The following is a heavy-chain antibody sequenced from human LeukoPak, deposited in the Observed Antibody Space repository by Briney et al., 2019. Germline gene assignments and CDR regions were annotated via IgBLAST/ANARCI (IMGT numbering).Heavy chain of an antibody. V-gene: IGHV3-23*01. D-gene: IGHD7-27*01. Sequence: GASLRLSCAASGFTFSSYAMSWVRQAPGKGLEWVSAISGSGGSTYYADSVKGRFTVSRDNSKNTLYLQMNSLRAEDTAVYYCAKYVTWGSLSYYYGMDVWGQGTTVTVSS. CDR2: ISGSGGST. CDR3: AKYVTWGSLSYYYGMDV. CDR1: GFTFSSYA. J-gene: IGHJ6*02.